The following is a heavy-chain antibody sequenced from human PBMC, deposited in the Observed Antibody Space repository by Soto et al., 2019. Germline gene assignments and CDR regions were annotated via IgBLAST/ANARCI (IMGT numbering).Heavy chain of an antibody. CDR1: GFAFSNYS. J-gene: IGHJ4*02. CDR2: ISSSSTNT. Sequence: GGSLRLSCAGSGFAFSNYSMNWVRQAPGKGLEWVSYISSSSTNTYYAASVRGRFTISRDNAKNSLYLRMNSLKDEDTAVYYWARGTKGGSPPLWGQGTLVTVSS. V-gene: IGHV3-48*02. CDR3: ARGTKGGSPPL. D-gene: IGHD1-7*01.